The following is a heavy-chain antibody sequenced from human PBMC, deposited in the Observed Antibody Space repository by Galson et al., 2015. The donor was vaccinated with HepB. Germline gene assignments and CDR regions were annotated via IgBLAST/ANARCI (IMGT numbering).Heavy chain of an antibody. V-gene: IGHV3-21*01. CDR2: ISSSSSYI. D-gene: IGHD3-3*01. CDR1: GFTFSSYS. Sequence: SLRLSCAASGFTFSSYSMNWVRQAPGKGLEWVSSISSSSSYIYYADSVKGRFTISRDNAKNSLYLQMNSLRAEDTAVYYCAGDLGHYDFWSGYYSGGDNWFDPWGQGTLVTVSS. CDR3: AGDLGHYDFWSGYYSGGDNWFDP. J-gene: IGHJ5*02.